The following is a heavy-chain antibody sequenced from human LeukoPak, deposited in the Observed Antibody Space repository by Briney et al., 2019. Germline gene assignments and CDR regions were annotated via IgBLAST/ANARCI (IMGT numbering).Heavy chain of an antibody. CDR3: ARETPAGGWFDP. J-gene: IGHJ5*02. V-gene: IGHV3-21*01. Sequence: TGGSLRLSCAASGFTFSSYSMNWVRQAPGKGLEWVSSISSSSSYIYYADSVKGRFTISRDNAKNSLYLQMNSLRAEDTAVYYCARETPAGGWFDPWGQGTLVTVSS. CDR1: GFTFSSYS. D-gene: IGHD3-16*01. CDR2: ISSSSSYI.